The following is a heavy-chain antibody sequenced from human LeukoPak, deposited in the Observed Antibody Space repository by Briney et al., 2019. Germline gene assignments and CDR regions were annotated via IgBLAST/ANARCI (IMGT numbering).Heavy chain of an antibody. Sequence: GGSLRLSCAASGFTFGTYAMTWARQAPGKGLEWVSGISGGGVTTYYADSVKGRFTISRDNSKNTLYLQMNSLRADDTAIYYCARNQQLGGHSYYYYGMDVWGQGTTVTVSS. J-gene: IGHJ6*02. V-gene: IGHV3-23*01. CDR1: GFTFGTYA. CDR2: ISGGGVTT. CDR3: ARNQQLGGHSYYYYGMDV. D-gene: IGHD3-16*01.